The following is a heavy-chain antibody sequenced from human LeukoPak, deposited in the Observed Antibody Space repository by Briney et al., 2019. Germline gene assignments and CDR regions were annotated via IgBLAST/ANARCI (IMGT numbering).Heavy chain of an antibody. D-gene: IGHD2-15*01. CDR1: GGSISSGGYY. J-gene: IGHJ4*02. V-gene: IGHV4-61*08. CDR2: IYYSGST. Sequence: SETLSLTCTVSGGSISSGGYYWSWIRQHPGKGLEWIVYIYYSGSTNYNPSFKSRITISVDTSRNQFSLQLSSVTAADTAVYYCARIHRYCSGGACYVLDNWGQGTLVAVSS. CDR3: ARIHRYCSGGACYVLDN.